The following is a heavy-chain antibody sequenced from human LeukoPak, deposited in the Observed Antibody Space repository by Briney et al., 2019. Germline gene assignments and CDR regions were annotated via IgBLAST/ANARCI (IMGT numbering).Heavy chain of an antibody. CDR3: ARDRPGSYWYFDL. V-gene: IGHV4-34*01. CDR2: INHSGST. D-gene: IGHD3-10*01. Sequence: SETLSLTCAVYGGSFSGYYWSWIRQPPGKGLEWIGEINHSGSTNYNPSLKSRVTISVDTSKNQFSLKLSSVTAADTAVYYCARDRPGSYWYFDLWGRGTLVTVSS. CDR1: GGSFSGYY. J-gene: IGHJ2*01.